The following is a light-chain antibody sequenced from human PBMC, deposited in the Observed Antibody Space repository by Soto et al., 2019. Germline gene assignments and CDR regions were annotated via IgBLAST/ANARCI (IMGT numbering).Light chain of an antibody. CDR3: AENAGNKEV. V-gene: IGLV2-8*01. CDR2: EVT. CDR1: SSDIGSYNY. J-gene: IGLJ2*01. Sequence: QSALTQPPSASGTPGQSVAISCTGTSSDIGSYNYVSWYQQHSGKAPKLIINEVTRRPPGLTDRFYGSKSGSKAAIIVSGHQAEDEAGYYGAENAGNKEVFGGGTKLTVL.